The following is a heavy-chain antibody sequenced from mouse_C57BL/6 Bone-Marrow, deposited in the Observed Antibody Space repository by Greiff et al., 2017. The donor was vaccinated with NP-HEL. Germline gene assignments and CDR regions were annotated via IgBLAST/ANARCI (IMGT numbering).Heavy chain of an antibody. CDR3: ARSRVYYDYDGGAWFAY. J-gene: IGHJ3*01. V-gene: IGHV1-77*01. CDR2: IGPGSGST. CDR1: GYTFTDYY. Sequence: QVQLQQSGAELVKPGASVKISCKASGYTFTDYYINWVKQRPGQGLEWIGKIGPGSGSTYYNEKFKGKATLTADKSSSTAYMQLSSLTSEDSAVYFCARSRVYYDYDGGAWFAYWGQGTLVTVSA. D-gene: IGHD2-4*01.